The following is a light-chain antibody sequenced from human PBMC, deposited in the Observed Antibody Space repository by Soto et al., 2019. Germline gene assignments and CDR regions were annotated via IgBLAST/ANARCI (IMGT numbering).Light chain of an antibody. CDR3: SSNTRSSTLV. Sequence: QSALTQPASVSGSPGQSITISCTGTNSDVGRYNYVSWYQQHPGKAPKLMIYEVSNRPSGVSNRFSGSKSGNTASLTISGLQAEDEADYYCSSNTRSSTLVFGGGTQLTVL. V-gene: IGLV2-14*01. CDR2: EVS. CDR1: NSDVGRYNY. J-gene: IGLJ2*01.